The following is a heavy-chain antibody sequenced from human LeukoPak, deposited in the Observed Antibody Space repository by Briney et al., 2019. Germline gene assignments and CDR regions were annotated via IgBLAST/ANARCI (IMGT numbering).Heavy chain of an antibody. J-gene: IGHJ6*02. CDR2: ISAYNGNT. V-gene: IGHV1-18*01. CDR1: GCTFTNYA. CDR3: ARDLSSSSRYNYYYGMDV. Sequence: ASVKVSCKASGCTFTNYAISWVRQAPGQGLEWRGWISAYNGNTNYAQKLQGRVTMTTDTSTSTAYMELRSLRSDDTAVYYCARDLSSSSRYNYYYGMDVWGQGTTVIVSS. D-gene: IGHD6-6*01.